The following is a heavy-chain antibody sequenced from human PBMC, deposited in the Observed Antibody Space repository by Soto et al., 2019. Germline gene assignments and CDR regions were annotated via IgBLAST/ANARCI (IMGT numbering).Heavy chain of an antibody. J-gene: IGHJ4*02. D-gene: IGHD3-22*01. Sequence: PSETLSLTCTVSGGSISSYYWSWIRQPPGKGLEWIGYIYFTGSTNYNPSLKSRVTISVDTSKIQFSLKLISVTAADTAVYYCARGREYYDSSGYHYYFDYWGQGTLVTVSS. CDR2: IYFTGST. CDR3: ARGREYYDSSGYHYYFDY. CDR1: GGSISSYY. V-gene: IGHV4-59*01.